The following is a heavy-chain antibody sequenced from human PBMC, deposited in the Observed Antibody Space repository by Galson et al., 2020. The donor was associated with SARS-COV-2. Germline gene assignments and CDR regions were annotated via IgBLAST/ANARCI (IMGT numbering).Heavy chain of an antibody. J-gene: IGHJ4*02. CDR3: ARRSDYYDSSHYQH. CDR1: GYTFTNYD. D-gene: IGHD3-22*01. Sequence: ASVKVSCKASGYTFTNYDVNWVRQAPGQGLEWMGWMNPDSGNTGYAQKFQGRVTMTRDTSISTAYMELSRLRSEDTALYYCARRSDYYDSSHYQHWGQGTLVTVSS. V-gene: IGHV1-8*01. CDR2: MNPDSGNT.